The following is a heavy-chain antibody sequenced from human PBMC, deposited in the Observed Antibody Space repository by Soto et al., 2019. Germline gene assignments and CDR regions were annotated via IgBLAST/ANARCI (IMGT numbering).Heavy chain of an antibody. CDR1: GDSISSFY. Sequence: SETLSLTCTVSGDSISSFYWCWIRQPPGKGLEWIGSIYYSGSTYYNPSLKSRVTISLDTSKNQFSLKLSSVTAADTAVYYCAVGGEDYGDYVLDYWGQGTLVTVSS. CDR3: AVGGEDYGDYVLDY. J-gene: IGHJ4*02. D-gene: IGHD4-17*01. CDR2: IYYSGST. V-gene: IGHV4-59*05.